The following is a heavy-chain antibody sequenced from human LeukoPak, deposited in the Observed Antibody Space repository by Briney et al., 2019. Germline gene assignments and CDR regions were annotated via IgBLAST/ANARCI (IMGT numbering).Heavy chain of an antibody. CDR1: GFTFDDYG. CDR2: INWNGGST. D-gene: IGHD6-13*01. Sequence: GGSLRLSCAASGFTFDDYGMSWVRQAPGKGLEWVSGINWNGGSTGYADSVKGRFTISRDNAKNSLYLQMNSLRAEDTALYYCARYSSSLDYYYYYYMDVWGKGTTVTVSS. J-gene: IGHJ6*03. V-gene: IGHV3-20*04. CDR3: ARYSSSLDYYYYYYMDV.